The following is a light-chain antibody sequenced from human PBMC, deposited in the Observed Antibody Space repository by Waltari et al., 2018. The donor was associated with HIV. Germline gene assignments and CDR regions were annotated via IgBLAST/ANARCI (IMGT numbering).Light chain of an antibody. Sequence: QSVLTQPPSVSGTPGQRVTISCSGSSSNIGDNPVSWYRQLPGTAPKLLIYTNRKRPSGVPARVSGSKSGTSASLAISGLQSEDEANYYCVTWDDNLNGPVFGGGTRLTVL. CDR3: VTWDDNLNGPV. V-gene: IGLV1-44*01. J-gene: IGLJ2*01. CDR1: SSNIGDNP. CDR2: TNR.